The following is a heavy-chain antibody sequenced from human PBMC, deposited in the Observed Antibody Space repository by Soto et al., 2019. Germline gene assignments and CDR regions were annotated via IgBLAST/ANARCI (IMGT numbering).Heavy chain of an antibody. CDR2: TSAFYGNS. Sequence: QVHLVQSAAEGKKPGASVTVSCKASGYPFSSYGITWVRQAPGQGLEWMGWTSAFYGNSTYSEKFQGRVTMTIDTSTSTAYMDLTSLKSDDTAVYYCARLVVAGSPLDYWGQGTLVTVSS. CDR1: GYPFSSYG. V-gene: IGHV1-18*04. J-gene: IGHJ4*02. D-gene: IGHD2-15*01. CDR3: ARLVVAGSPLDY.